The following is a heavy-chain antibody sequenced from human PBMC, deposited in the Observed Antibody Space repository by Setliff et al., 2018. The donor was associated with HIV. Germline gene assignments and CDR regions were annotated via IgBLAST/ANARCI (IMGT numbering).Heavy chain of an antibody. V-gene: IGHV2-5*02. CDR2: IYWDDDK. D-gene: IGHD2-2*01. CDR3: AHSYCSSTSCYPHYYYYMDV. J-gene: IGHJ6*03. CDR1: GFSLSTSGVG. Sequence: SGPTLVNPTQTLPLTCTFSGFSLSTSGVGVGWIRQPPGKALEWLALIYWDDDKRYSQSLEGRLTITKDTSKNQVVLTMTNMDPVDTATYYCAHSYCSSTSCYPHYYYYMDVWGKGTTVTVSS.